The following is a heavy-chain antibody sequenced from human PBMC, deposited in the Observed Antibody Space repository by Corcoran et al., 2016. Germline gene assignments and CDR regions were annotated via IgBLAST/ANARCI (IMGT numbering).Heavy chain of an antibody. Sequence: EVQLVESGGVVVQPGGSLRLSCAASGFTFDDYTMHWVRQAPGKGLAWVSLISWDGGSTYYADSVKGRFTISRDNSKNSLYLQMNSLRTEDTALYYCAKDFGYSYGSGAFDIWGQGTMVTVSS. CDR2: ISWDGGST. D-gene: IGHD5-18*01. CDR1: GFTFDDYT. CDR3: AKDFGYSYGSGAFDI. V-gene: IGHV3-43*01. J-gene: IGHJ3*02.